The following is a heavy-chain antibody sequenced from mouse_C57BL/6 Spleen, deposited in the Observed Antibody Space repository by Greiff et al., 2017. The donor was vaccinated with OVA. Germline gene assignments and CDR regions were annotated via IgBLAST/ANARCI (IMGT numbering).Heavy chain of an antibody. V-gene: IGHV3-6*01. J-gene: IGHJ4*01. CDR2: ISYDGSN. CDR1: GYSITSGYY. D-gene: IGHD1-1*01. CDR3: ARESSYAMDY. Sequence: EVQLVESGPGLVKPSQSLSLTCSVTGYSITSGYYWNWIRQFPGNKLEWMGYISYDGSNNYNPSLKNRISITRDTSKNQFFLKLNSVTTEDTATYYCARESSYAMDYWGQGTSVTVSS.